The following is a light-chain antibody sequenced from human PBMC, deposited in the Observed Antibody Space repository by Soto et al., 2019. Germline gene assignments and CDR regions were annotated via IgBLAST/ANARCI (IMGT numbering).Light chain of an antibody. Sequence: QSVLTQPPSVSGAPGQRVTISCTGSSSNIGAGYDVHWYQQLPGTAPKLLIYGNSNRPSGVPDRFSGSKSGTSASLAITGLQAEVEVDYYSQSYDSSVGGVVFGGGTKLTVL. V-gene: IGLV1-40*01. CDR3: QSYDSSVGGVV. CDR2: GNS. J-gene: IGLJ2*01. CDR1: SSNIGAGYD.